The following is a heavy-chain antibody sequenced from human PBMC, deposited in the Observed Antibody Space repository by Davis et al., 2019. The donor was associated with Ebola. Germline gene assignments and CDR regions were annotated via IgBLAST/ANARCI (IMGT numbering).Heavy chain of an antibody. J-gene: IGHJ4*02. V-gene: IGHV3-15*07. Sequence: GGSLRLSCAASGFSFNEVWMHWVRQAPGKGLEWVGRIKSKTDGGTTDYAAPVKGRFTISRDDSKNTAYLQTNSLKTEDTAVYYCTTTRGYSGSYHDYWGQGTLVTVSS. CDR2: IKSKTDGGTT. CDR3: TTTRGYSGSYHDY. CDR1: GFSFNEVW. D-gene: IGHD1-26*01.